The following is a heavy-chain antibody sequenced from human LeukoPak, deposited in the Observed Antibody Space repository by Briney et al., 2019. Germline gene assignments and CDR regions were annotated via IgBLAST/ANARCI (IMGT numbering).Heavy chain of an antibody. CDR1: GLTVSSNY. D-gene: IGHD3-22*01. CDR3: AKEGEGHITMMALLTRDLDY. V-gene: IGHV3-23*01. Sequence: GGSLRLSCAASGLTVSSNYMSWVRQAPGKGLEWVSTISGSGRNTYYADSVKGRFTISRDNSKNTLYLQMNSLKAEDTAVYYCAKEGEGHITMMALLTRDLDYWGQGTLVTVSS. J-gene: IGHJ4*02. CDR2: ISGSGRNT.